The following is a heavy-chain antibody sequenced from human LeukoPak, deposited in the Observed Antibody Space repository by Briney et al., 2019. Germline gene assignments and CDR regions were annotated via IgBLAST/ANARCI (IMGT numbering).Heavy chain of an antibody. CDR3: AKDLLQLRYFDWLSPFDY. CDR2: ISYDGSNK. V-gene: IGHV3-30*18. J-gene: IGHJ4*02. CDR1: GFTFSSYG. D-gene: IGHD3-9*01. Sequence: GGSLRLSCAASGFTFSSYGMHWVRQAPGKGLEWVAVISYDGSNKYYADSVKGRFTISRGNSKNTLYLQMNSLRAEDTAVYYCAKDLLQLRYFDWLSPFDYWGQGTLVTVSS.